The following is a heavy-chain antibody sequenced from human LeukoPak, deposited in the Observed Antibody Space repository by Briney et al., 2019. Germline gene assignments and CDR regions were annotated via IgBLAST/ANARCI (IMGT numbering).Heavy chain of an antibody. Sequence: GGSLRLSCAASGFTFSSYAMSWVRQAPGKGLEWASAISGSGGSTYYADSVKGRFTISRDNSKNTLYLQMNSLRAEDTAVYYCASQPHPYHPNWFDPWGQGTLVTVSS. D-gene: IGHD1-14*01. CDR3: ASQPHPYHPNWFDP. J-gene: IGHJ5*02. CDR1: GFTFSSYA. V-gene: IGHV3-23*01. CDR2: ISGSGGST.